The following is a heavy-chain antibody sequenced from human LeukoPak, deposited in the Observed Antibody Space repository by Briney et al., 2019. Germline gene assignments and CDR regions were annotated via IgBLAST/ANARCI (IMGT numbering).Heavy chain of an antibody. CDR3: ARGHSSSWYYFDY. D-gene: IGHD6-13*01. Sequence: SETLSLTCTVSGGSISSSSYYWGWIRQPPGKGLEWIGSIYYSGSTYYNPSLKSRVTISLDTSKNQFSLKLSSVTAADTAVFYCARGHSSSWYYFDYWGQGTLVTVSS. J-gene: IGHJ4*02. CDR1: GGSISSSSYY. V-gene: IGHV4-39*07. CDR2: IYYSGST.